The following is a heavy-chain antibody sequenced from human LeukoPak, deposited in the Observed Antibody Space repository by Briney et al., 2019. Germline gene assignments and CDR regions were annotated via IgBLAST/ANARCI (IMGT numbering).Heavy chain of an antibody. V-gene: IGHV1-18*01. Sequence: ASVKVSCKASGYTFTSYGISWVRQAPGQGLEWMGWISAYNGNTNYAQKLQGRVTMTTDTSTSTAYMELRSLRSDDTAVYNCARRSHDYDFWSGYYYYFDYWGQGTLVTVSS. CDR3: ARRSHDYDFWSGYYYYFDY. CDR2: ISAYNGNT. D-gene: IGHD3-3*01. J-gene: IGHJ4*02. CDR1: GYTFTSYG.